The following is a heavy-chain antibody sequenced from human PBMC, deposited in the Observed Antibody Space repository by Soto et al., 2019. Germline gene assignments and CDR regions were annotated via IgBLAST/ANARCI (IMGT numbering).Heavy chain of an antibody. CDR2: INAGNGNT. D-gene: IGHD2-2*02. CDR1: GYTFTSYA. V-gene: IGHV1-3*01. J-gene: IGHJ4*02. CDR3: ASSFTVPAAIGY. Sequence: ASVEVSCKASGYTFTSYAMHWVRQAPGQRLEWMGWINAGNGNTKYSQKFQGRVTITRDTSASTAYMELSSLRSEDTAVYYCASSFTVPAAIGYLGQGTLVTVSS.